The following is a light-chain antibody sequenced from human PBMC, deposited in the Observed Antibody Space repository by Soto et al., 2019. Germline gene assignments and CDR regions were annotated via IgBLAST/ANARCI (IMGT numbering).Light chain of an antibody. CDR2: DAS. Sequence: EIVLTQSPVTLSLSPGQGAALSCRASQSISNYLAWYQQKPGQAPRLLIYDASSRATGIPDRFSGGGSGTDFTLTISRLEPEDFAVYYCQQFSSYPLTFGGGTKVDIK. J-gene: IGKJ4*01. CDR1: QSISNY. V-gene: IGKV3-20*01. CDR3: QQFSSYPLT.